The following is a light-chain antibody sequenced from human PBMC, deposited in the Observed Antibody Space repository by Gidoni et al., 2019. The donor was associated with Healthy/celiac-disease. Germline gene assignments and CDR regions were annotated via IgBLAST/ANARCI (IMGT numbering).Light chain of an antibody. Sequence: DIQMTQSPSSLSASVGDRVTITCRASQSISSYLNWYQQKPGKAPKLLIYAASSLQGGVPSRFSGSGSGTDFTLTISSLQPEDFATYYCQQSYSTPPTFXQXTKVEIK. CDR2: AAS. CDR3: QQSYSTPPT. V-gene: IGKV1-39*01. J-gene: IGKJ1*01. CDR1: QSISSY.